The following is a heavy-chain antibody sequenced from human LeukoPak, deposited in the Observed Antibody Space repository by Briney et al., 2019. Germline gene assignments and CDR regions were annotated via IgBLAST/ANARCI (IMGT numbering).Heavy chain of an antibody. CDR1: GGSISSGGYS. Sequence: PSQTLSLTCTVSGGSISSGGYSWSWIRQHPGKGLEWIGSIFYSGSTYYNPSLKSRVTISVDTSKNQFSLKLSSVTAADTAVYYCAKAPALNYYDSSGFDYWGQGTLVTVSS. CDR3: AKAPALNYYDSSGFDY. CDR2: IFYSGST. V-gene: IGHV4-31*03. J-gene: IGHJ4*02. D-gene: IGHD3-22*01.